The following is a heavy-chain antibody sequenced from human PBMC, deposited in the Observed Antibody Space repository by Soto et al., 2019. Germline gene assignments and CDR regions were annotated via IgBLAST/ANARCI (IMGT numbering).Heavy chain of an antibody. CDR2: ISGSGDNT. Sequence: EVQLLESGGGLVQPGGSLRLSCAASGFTFSNYAMNWVRQVPGKGLEWVSGISGSGDNTYYADSVKGRFTISRDNSKNTVYLQMNSLRAEDTAIYYCAKDPSGGYYRHFDYWGQGTLVTVSS. CDR1: GFTFSNYA. V-gene: IGHV3-23*01. D-gene: IGHD3-22*01. CDR3: AKDPSGGYYRHFDY. J-gene: IGHJ4*02.